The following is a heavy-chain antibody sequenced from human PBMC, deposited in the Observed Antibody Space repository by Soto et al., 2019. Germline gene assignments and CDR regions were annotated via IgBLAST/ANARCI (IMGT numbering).Heavy chain of an antibody. CDR1: GFTFDDYA. V-gene: IGHV3-9*01. CDR3: AKGLSDRGAPSDP. Sequence: PGGSLRLSCAGSGFTFDDYAMHWVRQAPGKGLEWLSGVSWNSGYIVYADSVKGRFTVSRDNARNSLYLEMQNLRPEDTALYYCAKGLSDRGAPSDPWGRGTLVTVSS. D-gene: IGHD3-10*01. CDR2: VSWNSGYI. J-gene: IGHJ5*02.